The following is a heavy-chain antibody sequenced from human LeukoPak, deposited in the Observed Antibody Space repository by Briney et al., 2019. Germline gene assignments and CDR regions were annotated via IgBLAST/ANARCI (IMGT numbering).Heavy chain of an antibody. CDR3: ACSLAAAGTYDY. CDR1: GGSISSSSYY. V-gene: IGHV4-39*01. J-gene: IGHJ4*02. D-gene: IGHD6-13*01. CDR2: IYYSGST. Sequence: PSETLSLTCTVSGGSISSSSYYWGWIRQPPGKGLEWIGSIYYSGSTYYNPSLKSRVTISVDTSKNQFSLKLSSVTAADTAVYYCACSLAAAGTYDYWGQGTLVTVSS.